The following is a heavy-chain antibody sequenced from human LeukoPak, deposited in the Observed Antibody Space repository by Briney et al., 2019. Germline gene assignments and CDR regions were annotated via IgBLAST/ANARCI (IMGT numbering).Heavy chain of an antibody. J-gene: IGHJ4*02. CDR1: GYTFTSYD. Sequence: ASVKVSCKASGYTFTSYDINWVRQATGQGLEWMGCMNPNSGNTGYAQKVQGRVTMTRNTSISTAYMELSSLRSEDTAVYYCARGRRDMGYCSGGSCEYYFDYWGQGTLVTVSS. CDR3: ARGRRDMGYCSGGSCEYYFDY. CDR2: MNPNSGNT. V-gene: IGHV1-8*01. D-gene: IGHD2-15*01.